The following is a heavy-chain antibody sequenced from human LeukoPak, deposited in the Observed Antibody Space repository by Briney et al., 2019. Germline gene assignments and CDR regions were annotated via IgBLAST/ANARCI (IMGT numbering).Heavy chain of an antibody. CDR3: AKEDYYAAFDI. D-gene: IGHD3-10*01. Sequence: GGSLRLSCAASEFSVGSNYMTWVRQAPGKGLEWVSLIYSGGSTYYADSVKGRFTISRDNSKNTLYLQMNSLRAEDTAVYYCAKEDYYAAFDIWGQGTMVTVSS. CDR1: EFSVGSNY. J-gene: IGHJ3*02. V-gene: IGHV3-66*01. CDR2: IYSGGST.